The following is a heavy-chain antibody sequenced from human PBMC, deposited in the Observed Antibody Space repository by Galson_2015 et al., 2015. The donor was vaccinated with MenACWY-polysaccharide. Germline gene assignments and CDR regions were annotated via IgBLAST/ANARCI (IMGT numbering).Heavy chain of an antibody. V-gene: IGHV3-74*01. J-gene: IGHJ4*02. CDR1: GFTFSSYW. D-gene: IGHD3-16*01. CDR2: PNSDGRST. CDR3: ARGGGRFPNNYYVAY. Sequence: SLRLSCAASGFTFSSYWMYWVRQAPGKGLVWVSRPNSDGRSTSYADSVKGRFTISRDNAKNTLSLQMNSLRAEDTAVYYCARGGGRFPNNYYVAYWGQGTLVTVSA.